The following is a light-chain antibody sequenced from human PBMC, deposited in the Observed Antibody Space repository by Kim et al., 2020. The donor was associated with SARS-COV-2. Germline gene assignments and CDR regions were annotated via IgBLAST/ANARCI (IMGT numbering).Light chain of an antibody. CDR1: QHIGRH. CDR3: QQSYSTPLT. J-gene: IGKJ4*01. Sequence: DIQLTQSPSSLSASVGDRVTITCRASQHIGRHLNWYQQKPGRAPTLLIYVASNLQSGVPSRFSGTGSGTEFTLTISTLQRDDIATYSCQQSYSTPLTFGGGTKVDIK. CDR2: VAS. V-gene: IGKV1-39*01.